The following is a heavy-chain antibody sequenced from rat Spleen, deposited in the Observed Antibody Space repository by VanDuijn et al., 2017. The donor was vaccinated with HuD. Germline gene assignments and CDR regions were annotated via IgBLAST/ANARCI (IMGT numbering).Heavy chain of an antibody. Sequence: EVQLVESGGGLVQPGRSLKVSCVASGFTFNNYWMSWIRQAPGKGLEWVASITNSGGSIHYPDSVKGRFTISRDNAQNTLYLQMNSLRSEDTATYYCARHPDYSNYFDYWGQGVMVTVSS. D-gene: IGHD1-1*01. J-gene: IGHJ2*01. V-gene: IGHV5-31*01. CDR2: ITNSGGSI. CDR1: GFTFNNYW. CDR3: ARHPDYSNYFDY.